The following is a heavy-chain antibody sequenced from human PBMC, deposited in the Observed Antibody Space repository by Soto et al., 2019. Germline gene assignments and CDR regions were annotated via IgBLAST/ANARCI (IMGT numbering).Heavy chain of an antibody. CDR2: INAGNGNT. Sequence: ASVKVSCKASGYTFTSYAMHWVRQAPGQRLEWMGWINAGNGNTKYSQKFQGRVTITRDTPASTAYMELSSLRSEDTAVYYCARSTWLRYFDWLGDAFDIWGQGTMVTVSS. CDR3: ARSTWLRYFDWLGDAFDI. CDR1: GYTFTSYA. J-gene: IGHJ3*02. V-gene: IGHV1-3*01. D-gene: IGHD3-9*01.